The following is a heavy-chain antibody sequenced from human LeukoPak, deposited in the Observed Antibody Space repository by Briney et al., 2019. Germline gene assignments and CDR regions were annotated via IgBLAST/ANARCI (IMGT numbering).Heavy chain of an antibody. D-gene: IGHD5-18*01. CDR1: GFTFSSYA. CDR3: AKYHQLWHSFDY. CDR2: IIGSGGST. V-gene: IGHV3-23*01. Sequence: GSLRLSCAASGFTFSSYAMSWVRQAPGKGLEWVSAIIGSGGSTYYADSVKGRFTISRDNSKNTLYLQMNSLRAEDTAVYYCAKYHQLWHSFDYWGQGTLVTVSS. J-gene: IGHJ4*02.